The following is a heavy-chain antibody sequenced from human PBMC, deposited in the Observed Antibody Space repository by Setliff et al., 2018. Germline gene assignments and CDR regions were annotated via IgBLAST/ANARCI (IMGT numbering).Heavy chain of an antibody. CDR1: GGTFSSYA. CDR2: IIPIFSTA. D-gene: IGHD3-3*01. Sequence: SVKVSCKASGGTFSSYAISWVRQAPGQGLEWMGRIIPIFSTANYAQKFQGRVTITADKSTSTAYMELSSLRSEDTAVYYCARGRHPPWSGYPYYYMDVWGKGTTVTVSS. CDR3: ARGRHPPWSGYPYYYMDV. V-gene: IGHV1-69*06. J-gene: IGHJ6*03.